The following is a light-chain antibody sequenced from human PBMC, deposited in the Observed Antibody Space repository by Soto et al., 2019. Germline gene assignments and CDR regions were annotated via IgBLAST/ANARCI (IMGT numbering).Light chain of an antibody. CDR2: EVS. CDR3: NSYTSSSTYV. V-gene: IGLV2-14*01. Sequence: QSALTQPASVSGSPGQSITISRTGTSSDVGGYNYVSWYQQRPGKAPKLMIYEVSSRPSGVSNRFSGSKSGNTASLTISGLQADDEADYYCNSYTSSSTYVFGTGTKLTVL. CDR1: SSDVGGYNY. J-gene: IGLJ1*01.